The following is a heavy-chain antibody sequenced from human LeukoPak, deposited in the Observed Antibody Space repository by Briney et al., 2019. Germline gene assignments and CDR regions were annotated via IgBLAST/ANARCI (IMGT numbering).Heavy chain of an antibody. CDR2: ISGSGGST. J-gene: IGHJ6*02. D-gene: IGHD2-15*01. V-gene: IGHV3-23*01. CDR3: AKESGDLYCSGGSCYSAVYYGMDV. Sequence: GGSLRLSCAAPGFTFSSYAMSWVRQAPGKGLEWVSAISGSGGSTYYADSVKGRFTISRDNSKNTLYLQMNSLRAEDTAVYYCAKESGDLYCSGGSCYSAVYYGMDVWGQGTTVTVSS. CDR1: GFTFSSYA.